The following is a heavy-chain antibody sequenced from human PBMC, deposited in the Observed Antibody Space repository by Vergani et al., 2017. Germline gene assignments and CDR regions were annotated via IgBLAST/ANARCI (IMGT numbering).Heavy chain of an antibody. Sequence: QVQLVESGGGVVQPGRSLRLSCAASGFTFSSYGMHWVRQAPGKGLEWVAVISYDGSNKYYADSVKGRFTISRDNSKNTLYLQMNSLRAEDTAVYYCAKTGYSGYWXLDYGGQGTLVTVSS. D-gene: IGHD5-12*01. CDR1: GFTFSSYG. V-gene: IGHV3-30*18. CDR3: AKTGYSGYWXLDY. CDR2: ISYDGSNK. J-gene: IGHJ4*02.